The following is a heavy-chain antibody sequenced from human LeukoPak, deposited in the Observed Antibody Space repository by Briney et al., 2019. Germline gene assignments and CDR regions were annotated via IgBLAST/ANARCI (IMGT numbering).Heavy chain of an antibody. V-gene: IGHV4-59*08. Sequence: SETLSLTCTVSGGSISSYYWSWIRQPLGKGLEWIGYIYYSGSTNYNPSLKSRVTISVDTSKNQFSLKLSSVTAADTAMYYCARPLYSESPWYAFDLWGQGTMVTVSS. J-gene: IGHJ3*01. CDR2: IYYSGST. CDR1: GGSISSYY. D-gene: IGHD1-26*01. CDR3: ARPLYSESPWYAFDL.